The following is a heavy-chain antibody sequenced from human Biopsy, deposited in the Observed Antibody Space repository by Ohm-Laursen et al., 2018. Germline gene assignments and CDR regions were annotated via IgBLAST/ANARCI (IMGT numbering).Heavy chain of an antibody. CDR3: AREAIGYQLPCDD. Sequence: SVKVSCKAPTGTFNSYGIIWVRQAPGQGLEWMGRIIPILRTTAYAQTFLGRVTITADSPTSTVDMELTSLTSDDTAVYFCAREAIGYQLPCDDWGQGTLVTVSS. CDR2: IIPILRTT. J-gene: IGHJ4*02. V-gene: IGHV1-69*11. D-gene: IGHD2-2*01. CDR1: TGTFNSYG.